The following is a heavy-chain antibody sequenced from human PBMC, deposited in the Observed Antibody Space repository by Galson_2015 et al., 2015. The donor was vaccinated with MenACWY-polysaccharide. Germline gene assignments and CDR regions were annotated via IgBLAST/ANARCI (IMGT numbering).Heavy chain of an antibody. V-gene: IGHV3-53*01. CDR3: ARVLSYYYDSSAASYFDL. Sequence: SLRLSCAASGFTVSSNYMSWVRQAPGKGLEWVSVIYSGGSTYYADSVKGRFTISRDNSKNTLYLQMNSLRAGDTAVYYCARVLSYYYDSSAASYFDLWGRGTLVTVSS. CDR1: GFTVSSNY. J-gene: IGHJ2*01. D-gene: IGHD3-22*01. CDR2: IYSGGST.